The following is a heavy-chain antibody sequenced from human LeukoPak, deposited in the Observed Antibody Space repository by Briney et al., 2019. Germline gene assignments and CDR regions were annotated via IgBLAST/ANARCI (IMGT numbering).Heavy chain of an antibody. CDR2: IYSGGST. CDR3: ARHRNWNEYYYFDY. D-gene: IGHD1-20*01. CDR1: GFTVSSNY. V-gene: IGHV3-66*04. Sequence: GGSLRLSCAASGFTVSSNYMSWARQAPGKGLEWVSVIYSGGSTYYADSVKGRFTISRDNSKNTLYLQMNSLRAEDTAVYYCARHRNWNEYYYFDYWGQGTLVTVSS. J-gene: IGHJ4*02.